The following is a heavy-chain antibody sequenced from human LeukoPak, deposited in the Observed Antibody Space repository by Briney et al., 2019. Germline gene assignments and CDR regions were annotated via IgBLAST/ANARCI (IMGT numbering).Heavy chain of an antibody. Sequence: ASVKVSCKASGYTFTSYDINWVRQATGQGLEWMGWISAYNGNTNYAQKLQGRVTMTTDTSTSTAYMELRSLRSDDTAVYYCARDLYYYGSGAENYYYYGMDVWGQGTTVTVSS. V-gene: IGHV1-18*01. D-gene: IGHD3-10*01. J-gene: IGHJ6*02. CDR3: ARDLYYYGSGAENYYYYGMDV. CDR1: GYTFTSYD. CDR2: ISAYNGNT.